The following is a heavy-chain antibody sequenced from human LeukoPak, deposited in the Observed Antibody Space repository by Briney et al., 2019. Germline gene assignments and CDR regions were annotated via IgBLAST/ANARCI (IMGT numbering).Heavy chain of an antibody. J-gene: IGHJ6*03. Sequence: SETLSLTCAVYGGSFSGYYWSWIRQPPGKGLEWIGEINHSGSTNYNPSLKSRVTISVDTSKNQFSLKLSSVTAADTAVYYCARLYYDILTGKKAYYYYYMDVWGKGTTVTISS. CDR1: GGSFSGYY. CDR2: INHSGST. CDR3: ARLYYDILTGKKAYYYYYMDV. D-gene: IGHD3-9*01. V-gene: IGHV4-34*01.